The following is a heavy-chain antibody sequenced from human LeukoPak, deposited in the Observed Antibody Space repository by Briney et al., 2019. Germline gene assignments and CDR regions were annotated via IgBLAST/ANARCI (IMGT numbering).Heavy chain of an antibody. CDR3: ARDQEFTMVPPQHVWFDP. CDR1: GYTFTGYY. Sequence: GASVKVSCKASGYTFTGYYMHWVRQAPGQGLEWMGWINPNSGGTNYAQKFQGRVTMTRDTSISTAYMELSRLRSDDTAVYYCARDQEFTMVPPQHVWFDPWGQGTLVTVSS. D-gene: IGHD3-10*01. V-gene: IGHV1-2*02. CDR2: INPNSGGT. J-gene: IGHJ5*02.